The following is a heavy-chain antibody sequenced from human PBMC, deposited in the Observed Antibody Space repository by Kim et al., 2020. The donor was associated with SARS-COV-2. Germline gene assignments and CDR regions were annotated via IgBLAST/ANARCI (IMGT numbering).Heavy chain of an antibody. D-gene: IGHD6-13*01. Sequence: SLKSRVTISVDPSKNQFSLKLSSVTAADTAVYYCARGQSAAAIEVGFDPWGQGTLVTVSS. J-gene: IGHJ5*02. CDR3: ARGQSAAAIEVGFDP. V-gene: IGHV4-34*01.